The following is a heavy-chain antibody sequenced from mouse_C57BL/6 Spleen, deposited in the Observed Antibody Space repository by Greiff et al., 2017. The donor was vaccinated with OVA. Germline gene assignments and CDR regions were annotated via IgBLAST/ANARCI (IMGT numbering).Heavy chain of an antibody. J-gene: IGHJ2*01. CDR1: GYTFTSYW. Sequence: QVQLKESGAELAKPGASVKLSCKASGYTFTSYWMHWVKQRPGQGLEWIGYINPSSGYTKYNQKFKGKATFTADTSSNTAYMQLSSLTTEDAAIYECARGWLGDYWGQGTTLTVSS. CDR3: ARGWLGDY. CDR2: INPSSGYT. D-gene: IGHD1-1*02. V-gene: IGHV1-7*01.